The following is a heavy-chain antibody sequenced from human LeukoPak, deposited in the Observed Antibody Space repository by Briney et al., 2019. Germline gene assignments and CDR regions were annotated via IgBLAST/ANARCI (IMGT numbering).Heavy chain of an antibody. J-gene: IGHJ6*02. D-gene: IGHD2-2*01. CDR1: GGSISSGDYY. V-gene: IGHV4-30-4*01. CDR3: ARDIVVVPAASRDYYYYYGMDV. Sequence: SQTLSLTCTVSGGSISSGDYYWSWIRQPPGKGLEWIGYIYYSGSTYYNPSLKSRVTISVDTSKNQFSLKLSPVTAADTAVYYCARDIVVVPAASRDYYYYYGMDVWGQGTTVTVSS. CDR2: IYYSGST.